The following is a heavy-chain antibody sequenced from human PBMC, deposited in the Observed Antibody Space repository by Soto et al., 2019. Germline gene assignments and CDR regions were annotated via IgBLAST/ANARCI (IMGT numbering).Heavy chain of an antibody. V-gene: IGHV1-69*12. Sequence: QVQLVQSGAEVKKPGSSVKVSCKASGGTFSSYAISWVRQAPGQGLEWMGGIIPIFGTANYAQKFQGRVTIXAXXSTSTAYMELSSLRSEDTAVYYCARDSSWYGVVDPWGQGTLVTVSS. J-gene: IGHJ5*02. D-gene: IGHD6-13*01. CDR3: ARDSSWYGVVDP. CDR2: IIPIFGTA. CDR1: GGTFSSYA.